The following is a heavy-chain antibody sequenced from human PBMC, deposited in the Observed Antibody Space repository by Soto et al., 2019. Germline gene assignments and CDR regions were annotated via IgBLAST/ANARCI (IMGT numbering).Heavy chain of an antibody. Sequence: PSETLSLTCAVYGGSFSGYYWSWIRQHPGKGLEWIGEINHSGSTNYNPSLKSRVTISVDTSKNQFSLKLSSVTAADTAVYYCARGLRSVVNYYYYGMDVWGQGTTVTVSS. CDR2: INHSGST. CDR1: GGSFSGYY. D-gene: IGHD2-21*01. J-gene: IGHJ6*02. V-gene: IGHV4-34*01. CDR3: ARGLRSVVNYYYYGMDV.